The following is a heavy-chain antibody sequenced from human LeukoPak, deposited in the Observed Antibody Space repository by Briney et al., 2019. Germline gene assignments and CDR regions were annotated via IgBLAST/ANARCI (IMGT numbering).Heavy chain of an antibody. V-gene: IGHV3-7*01. CDR2: IKQDGSEK. D-gene: IGHD3-3*01. CDR1: GFTFSSYW. Sequence: GGFLRLSCAASGFTFSSYWMHWVRQAPGKGLEWVANIKQDGSEKYYVDSVKGRFTISRDNAKNSLYLQMNSLRAEDTAVYYCARGRSTYYDFWSGYYPYYYYYGMDVWGQGTTVTVSS. CDR3: ARGRSTYYDFWSGYYPYYYYYGMDV. J-gene: IGHJ6*02.